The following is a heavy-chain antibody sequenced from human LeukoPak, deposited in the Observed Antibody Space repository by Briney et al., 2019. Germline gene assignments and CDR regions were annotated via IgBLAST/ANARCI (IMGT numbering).Heavy chain of an antibody. CDR3: ARHTGYYYFDY. V-gene: IGHV4-59*08. CDR2: IYYSGST. D-gene: IGHD3-9*01. CDR1: GGSISSYY. J-gene: IGHJ4*02. Sequence: PSETLSLTCTVSGGSISSYYWSWIRQPPGKGLEWIGYIYYSGSTNYNPSLKSRVTISVDTSKNQFSLKLSSVTAADTAVYYCARHTGYYYFDYWGQGTLVTVSS.